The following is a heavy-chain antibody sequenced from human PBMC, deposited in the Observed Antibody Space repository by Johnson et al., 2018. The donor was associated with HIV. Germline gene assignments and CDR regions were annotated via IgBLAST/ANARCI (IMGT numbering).Heavy chain of an antibody. Sequence: VQLVESGGGLVQPGGSLRLSCAASGFTFSTYAIHWVRQAPGKGLEYVSAISNNGGSTYYANSVKGRFTTSRDNSKNTLYLQMGSLRAEDMAVYYCAKVDDYGDWGGAFDIWGQGTMVTVSS. CDR2: ISNNGGST. V-gene: IGHV3-64*01. CDR1: GFTFSTYA. J-gene: IGHJ3*02. CDR3: AKVDDYGDWGGAFDI. D-gene: IGHD4-17*01.